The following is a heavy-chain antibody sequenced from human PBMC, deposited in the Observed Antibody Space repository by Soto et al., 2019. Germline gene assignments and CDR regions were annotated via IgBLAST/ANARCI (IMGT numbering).Heavy chain of an antibody. CDR1: GFTFSSYA. J-gene: IGHJ6*02. CDR2: ISSNGGST. Sequence: GGSLRLSCSASGFTFSSYAMHWVRQAPGKGLEYVSAISSNGGSTYYADSVKGRFTISRDNSKNTLYLQMSSPRAEDTAVYYCVLTEGTQPDYYYGMDVRGQGTTVTVSS. D-gene: IGHD1-1*01. V-gene: IGHV3-64D*08. CDR3: VLTEGTQPDYYYGMDV.